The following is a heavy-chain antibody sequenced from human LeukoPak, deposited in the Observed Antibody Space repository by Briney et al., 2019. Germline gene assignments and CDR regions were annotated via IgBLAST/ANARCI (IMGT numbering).Heavy chain of an antibody. D-gene: IGHD6-13*01. CDR3: ARVARDSSSWYYYYYYMDV. J-gene: IGHJ6*03. CDR1: GFTFSSYS. CDR2: ISSSSSYI. V-gene: IGHV3-21*01. Sequence: PGGSLRLSCAASGFTFSSYSMNWVRQAPGKGLEWVSSISSSSSYIYYVDSVKGRFTISRDNVKNSLYLQMNSLRAEDTAVYYCARVARDSSSWYYYYYYMDVWGKGTTVTVSS.